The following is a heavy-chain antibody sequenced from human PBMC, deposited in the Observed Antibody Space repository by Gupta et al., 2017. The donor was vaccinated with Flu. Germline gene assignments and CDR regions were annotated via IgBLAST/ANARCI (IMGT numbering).Heavy chain of an antibody. CDR1: GGSISSYY. J-gene: IGHJ4*02. Sequence: QVQLQESGPGLVQPSETLSLTCTVSGGSISSYYWSWIRQPPGKGLEWIGYIYYSGSTNYNPSLKSRVTISVDTSKNQFSLKLSSVTAADTAVYYCAGGDSSGWSNFDYWGQGTLVTVSS. CDR3: AGGDSSGWSNFDY. V-gene: IGHV4-59*01. D-gene: IGHD6-19*01. CDR2: IYYSGST.